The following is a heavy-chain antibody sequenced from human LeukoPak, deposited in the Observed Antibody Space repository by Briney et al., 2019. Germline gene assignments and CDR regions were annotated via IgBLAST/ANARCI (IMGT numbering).Heavy chain of an antibody. Sequence: ASVKVSCKASGYTFTGYYMHWVRQAPGQGLEWMGWINPNSGGTNYAQKFQGRVTMTRDTSIGTAYMELSRLRSDDTAVYYCARSRRTTGYSTSFDPWGQGTLVTVSS. CDR2: INPNSGGT. D-gene: IGHD6-13*01. CDR3: ARSRRTTGYSTSFDP. J-gene: IGHJ5*02. CDR1: GYTFTGYY. V-gene: IGHV1-2*02.